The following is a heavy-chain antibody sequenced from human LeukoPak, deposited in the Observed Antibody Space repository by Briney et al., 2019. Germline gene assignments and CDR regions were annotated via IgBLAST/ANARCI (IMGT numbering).Heavy chain of an antibody. CDR2: IRYDGSNK. Sequence: PGGSLRLSCAASGFTFSSYGMRWVRQAPGKGLEWVAFIRYDGSNKYYADSVKGRFTISRDNSKNTLYLQMKGLRAEDTAVYYCAKGGGYEAQYYSYYLDVWGKGTTVTISS. V-gene: IGHV3-30*02. CDR1: GFTFSSYG. D-gene: IGHD5-12*01. CDR3: AKGGGYEAQYYSYYLDV. J-gene: IGHJ6*03.